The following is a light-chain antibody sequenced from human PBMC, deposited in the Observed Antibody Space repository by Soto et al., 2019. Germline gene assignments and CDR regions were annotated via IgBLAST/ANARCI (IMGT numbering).Light chain of an antibody. J-gene: IGLJ2*01. Sequence: QSALPQPASVSGSPGQSITISCTGTSSDVGTYKYVSWYQQLPGKAPKLMIYEVSNRPSGVSNRFSGSKSGNTASLTISELQAEDEADYYCSSYRSRSTPVFGGGTKLTVL. CDR2: EVS. CDR1: SSDVGTYKY. CDR3: SSYRSRSTPV. V-gene: IGLV2-14*01.